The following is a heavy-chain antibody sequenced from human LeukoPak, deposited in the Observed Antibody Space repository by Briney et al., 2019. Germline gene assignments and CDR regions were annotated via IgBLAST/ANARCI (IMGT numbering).Heavy chain of an antibody. CDR2: INAGNGNT. CDR3: ARDDITGTPTAT. V-gene: IGHV1-3*01. J-gene: IGHJ5*02. Sequence: ASVKVSCRASGYTFTSYAMHWVRQAPGQRPEWMGWINAGNGNTKYSQKFQGRVTITRDTSASTAYMELSSLRSEDTAVYYCARDDITGTPTATWGQGTLVTVSS. CDR1: GYTFTSYA. D-gene: IGHD1-7*01.